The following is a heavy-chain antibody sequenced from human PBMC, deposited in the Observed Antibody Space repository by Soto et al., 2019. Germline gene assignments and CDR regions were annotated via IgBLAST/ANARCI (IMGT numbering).Heavy chain of an antibody. D-gene: IGHD5-12*01. CDR2: ISYEGSNK. J-gene: IGHJ4*02. CDR1: GFTFSSYG. CDR3: AKSIEMATITD. Sequence: QVQLVESGGGVVQPGRSLRLSCAASGFTFSSYGMHRVRQAPGKGLEWVAVISYEGSNKYYADSVKGRFTISRDNSNNTLYLQMNSLRAEDTAVYYCAKSIEMATITDWGQRTLVTVSS. V-gene: IGHV3-30*18.